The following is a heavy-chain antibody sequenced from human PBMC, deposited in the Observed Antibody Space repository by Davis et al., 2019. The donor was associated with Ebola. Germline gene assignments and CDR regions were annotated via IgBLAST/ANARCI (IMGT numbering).Heavy chain of an antibody. CDR2: IYYSGST. Sequence: SETLSLTCTVSGGSISSYYWSWIRQPPGKGLEWIGSIYYSGSTYYNPSLKSRVTISVDTSKNQFSLKLSSVTAADTAVYYCARDGPVGAILYGMDVWGQGTTVTVSS. CDR3: ARDGPVGAILYGMDV. CDR1: GGSISSYY. V-gene: IGHV4-59*05. D-gene: IGHD1-26*01. J-gene: IGHJ6*02.